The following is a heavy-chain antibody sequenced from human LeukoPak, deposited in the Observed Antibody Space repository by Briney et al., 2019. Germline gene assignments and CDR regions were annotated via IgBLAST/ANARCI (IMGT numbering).Heavy chain of an antibody. J-gene: IGHJ4*02. Sequence: TGGSLRLSCAASGFTFSSYAMSWVRQAPGKGLEWVSAISGSGGSTYYADSVKGWFTISRDNSKNTLYLQMNSLRAEDTAVYYCAKKGESAAGYFDYWGQGTLVTVSS. CDR1: GFTFSSYA. CDR2: ISGSGGST. CDR3: AKKGESAAGYFDY. V-gene: IGHV3-23*01. D-gene: IGHD6-13*01.